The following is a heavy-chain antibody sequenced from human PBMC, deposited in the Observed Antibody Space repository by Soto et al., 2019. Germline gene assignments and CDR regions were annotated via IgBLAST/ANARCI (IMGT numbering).Heavy chain of an antibody. V-gene: IGHV1-69*13. CDR3: ARASLLPVVVTAASPGAFAI. Sequence: SVKVSCNGRAASLGSFAISWVRVASRQKLGWMGGIIPIVGTANYAQKFHGRVTITADEATSTAYMELSSLRSEDTAVYYCARASLLPVVVTAASPGAFAIRRQGTIVTVSS. CDR1: AASLGSFA. D-gene: IGHD2-2*01. CDR2: IIPIVGTA. J-gene: IGHJ3*02.